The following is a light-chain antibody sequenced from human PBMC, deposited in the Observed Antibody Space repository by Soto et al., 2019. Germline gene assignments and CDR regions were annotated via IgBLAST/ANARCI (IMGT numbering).Light chain of an antibody. V-gene: IGLV2-14*03. CDR2: EVS. CDR1: SSDVGGYNY. Sequence: QSVLAQPSSVSGSPGQSITISCTGTSSDVGGYNYVSWFQQHPGKAPKLKIYEVSNRPSGVYNRFSGSKSGYTASLNISELQAEDEADYYCTSFTSSNTWVFGGGTKVTVL. CDR3: TSFTSSNTWV. J-gene: IGLJ3*02.